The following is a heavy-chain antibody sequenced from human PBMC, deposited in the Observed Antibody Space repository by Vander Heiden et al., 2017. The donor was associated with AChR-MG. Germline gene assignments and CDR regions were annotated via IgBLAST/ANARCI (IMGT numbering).Heavy chain of an antibody. CDR1: GFTFISYA. V-gene: IGHV3-23*01. J-gene: IGHJ5*02. CDR2: ISGSGGST. CDR3: ATTARSYYGSGWFDP. D-gene: IGHD3-10*01. Sequence: EVQLLESGGGLVQPGGSLRLSCAASGFTFISYAMSWVRQAPGKGLEWVSAISGSGGSTYYADSVKGRFTISRDNSKNTLYLQMNSLRAEDTAVYYCATTARSYYGSGWFDPWGQGTLVTVSS.